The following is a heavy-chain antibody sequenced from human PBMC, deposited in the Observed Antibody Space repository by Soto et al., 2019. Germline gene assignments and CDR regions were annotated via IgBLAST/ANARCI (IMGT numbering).Heavy chain of an antibody. D-gene: IGHD6-25*01. J-gene: IGHJ6*01. V-gene: IGHV3-30*03. CDR2: ISDDGSNQ. Sequence: GGSLRLSCAASGITFSRYGMHWVRQAPGKGLEWVAVISDDGSNQYYADSVKGWVTISRDDSKNTLYLEMNSRRAEDTAVYYCARCRLPYYYYYAMDVWGQGTTVTVSS. CDR1: GITFSRYG. CDR3: ARCRLPYYYYYAMDV.